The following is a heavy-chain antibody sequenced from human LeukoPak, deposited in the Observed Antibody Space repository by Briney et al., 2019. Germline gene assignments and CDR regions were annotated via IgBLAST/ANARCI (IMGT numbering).Heavy chain of an antibody. V-gene: IGHV1-24*01. CDR1: GYTLTELS. D-gene: IGHD6-19*01. Sequence: ASVKVSCKVSGYTLTELSMHWVRQAPGKGLEWMGGFDPEDGETIYAQKFQGRVTMTEDTSTDTAYMELSSLRSEDTAVYYCATDPYSSGWPNWFDPWGQGTLVTASS. CDR2: FDPEDGET. J-gene: IGHJ5*02. CDR3: ATDPYSSGWPNWFDP.